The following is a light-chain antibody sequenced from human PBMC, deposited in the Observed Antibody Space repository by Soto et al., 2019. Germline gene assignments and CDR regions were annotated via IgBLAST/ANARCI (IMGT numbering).Light chain of an antibody. CDR1: QYITIH. V-gene: IGKV3-11*01. CDR2: EAS. J-gene: IGKJ5*01. Sequence: EIVLTQSPATLSLSPGERATLSCRASQYITIHLAWYQQKPGQAPRLLIYEASNRATGIQARFSGSGSGTDFTLTIRSLEPDDFAVYYCKQRADWPITFGQGTRLEIK. CDR3: KQRADWPIT.